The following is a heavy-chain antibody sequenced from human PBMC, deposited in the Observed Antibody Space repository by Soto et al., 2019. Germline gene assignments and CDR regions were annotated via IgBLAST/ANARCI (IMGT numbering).Heavy chain of an antibody. CDR3: AREYYYDSSKAFDI. J-gene: IGHJ3*02. D-gene: IGHD3-22*01. CDR2: IYDSENT. V-gene: IGHV4-31*03. Sequence: PSETLCVTCTFSDGSISIGGYYWSWIRQHPGKGLEWIGYIYDSENTDYNPSLKSRATITVDTSKNQFSLKLSSVTAADTAVYYCAREYYYDSSKAFDIWGQGTMVTVSS. CDR1: DGSISIGGYY.